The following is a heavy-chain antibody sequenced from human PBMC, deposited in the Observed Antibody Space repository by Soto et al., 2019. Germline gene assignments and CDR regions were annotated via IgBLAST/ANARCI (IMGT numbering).Heavy chain of an antibody. CDR3: AKSSSAYYYYMDV. V-gene: IGHV3-23*01. CDR1: GFTFSSYA. CDR2: ISGGGGST. Sequence: GGSLRLSCAASGFTFSSYAMSWVRQAPGKGLEWVSAISGGGGSTYYADSVKGRFTISRDNSKNTLYLQMNSLRAEDTAVYYCAKSSSAYYYYMDVWGKGTTVTVSS. D-gene: IGHD6-6*01. J-gene: IGHJ6*03.